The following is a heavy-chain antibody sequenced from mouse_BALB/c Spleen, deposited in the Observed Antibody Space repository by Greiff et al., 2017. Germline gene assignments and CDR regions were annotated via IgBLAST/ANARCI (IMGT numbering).Heavy chain of an antibody. D-gene: IGHD2-3*01. Sequence: VQLQQPGAELVRPGASVKLSCKASGYTFTSYWINWVKQRPGQGLEWIGNIYPSDSYTNYNQKFKDKATLTVDKSSSTAYMQLSSPTSEDSAVYYCTRDDGYFLYAMDYWGQGTSVTVSS. CDR1: GYTFTSYW. J-gene: IGHJ4*01. V-gene: IGHV1-69*02. CDR2: IYPSDSYT. CDR3: TRDDGYFLYAMDY.